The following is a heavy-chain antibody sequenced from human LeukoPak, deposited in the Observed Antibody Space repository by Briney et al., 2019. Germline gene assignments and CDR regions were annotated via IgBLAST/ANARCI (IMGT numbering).Heavy chain of an antibody. CDR3: TKDASYARENDNSGFFID. CDR2: MSGGGDSD. V-gene: IGHV3-23*01. Sequence: GGSLRLSCAASGFTFTSYAMSWVRQTPGKGLEWVASMSGGGDSDYYADSVKGRFTVSRDKSKNTLYVQMNSLRADETAVYYCTKDASYARENDNSGFFIDWGQGTLVTVSS. J-gene: IGHJ4*02. CDR1: GFTFTSYA. D-gene: IGHD3-22*01.